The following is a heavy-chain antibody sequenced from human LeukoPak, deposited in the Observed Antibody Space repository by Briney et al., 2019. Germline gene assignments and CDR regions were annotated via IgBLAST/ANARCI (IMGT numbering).Heavy chain of an antibody. CDR3: AKDALYDSSGYYFDY. CDR2: IRYDGSNK. Sequence: GGSLRLSCAASGFTFSSYGMHWVRQAPGKGLEWVAFIRYDGSNKYYADSVKGRFTISRDNSKNTLYLQMNSLRAEDTAVYYCAKDALYDSSGYYFDYWGQGTLVTVSS. D-gene: IGHD3-22*01. CDR1: GFTFSSYG. V-gene: IGHV3-30*02. J-gene: IGHJ4*02.